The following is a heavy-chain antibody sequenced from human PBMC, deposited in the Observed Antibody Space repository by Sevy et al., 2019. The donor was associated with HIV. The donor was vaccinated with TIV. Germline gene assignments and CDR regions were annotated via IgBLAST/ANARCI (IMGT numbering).Heavy chain of an antibody. CDR1: GFTFSSYA. J-gene: IGHJ1*01. CDR2: ISSDGSTQ. Sequence: GGSLRLSCAASGFTFSSYAMHWVRQTPGKGLEWVAIISSDGSTQYYTDSVKGRFTISRDSSKNTLYLQMNSLRDEDTAVYYCATPKGIVGATNYFHYWGQGTLVTVSS. V-gene: IGHV3-30*03. CDR3: ATPKGIVGATNYFHY. D-gene: IGHD1-26*01.